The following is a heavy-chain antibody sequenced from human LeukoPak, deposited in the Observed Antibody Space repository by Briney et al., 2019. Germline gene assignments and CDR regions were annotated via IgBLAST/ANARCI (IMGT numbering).Heavy chain of an antibody. CDR2: FSGGGGRT. CDR3: AKAEKRTSLTTVTRGYMDV. D-gene: IGHD4-17*01. V-gene: IGHV3-23*01. Sequence: GGSLRLSCAASGFTFSSYGMTWVRQAPGKGLEWVSAFSGGGGRTYYADSVKGRFTIPRDNSKNTLYLRMNSLRAEDTAVYYCAKAEKRTSLTTVTRGYMDVWGKGTTVTVSS. CDR1: GFTFSSYG. J-gene: IGHJ6*03.